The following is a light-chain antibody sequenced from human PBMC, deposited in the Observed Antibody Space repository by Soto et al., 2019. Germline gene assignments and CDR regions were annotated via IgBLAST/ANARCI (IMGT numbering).Light chain of an antibody. Sequence: DIQLTQSPSFLSASVGDRVTITCRTSQSISSWLAWYQQKPGKAPKLLIYKASSLESGVPSRFSGSGSGTEFTLTISSLQPDDFATYYCQQYSSYSTFGQGTKWIS. J-gene: IGKJ1*01. CDR2: KAS. CDR3: QQYSSYST. CDR1: QSISSW. V-gene: IGKV1-5*03.